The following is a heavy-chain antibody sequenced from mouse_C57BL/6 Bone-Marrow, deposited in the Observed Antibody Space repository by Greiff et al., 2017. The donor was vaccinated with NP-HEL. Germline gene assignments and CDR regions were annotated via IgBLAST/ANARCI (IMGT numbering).Heavy chain of an antibody. V-gene: IGHV1-81*01. CDR2: IYPRSGNT. Sequence: QVQLQQSGAELARPGASVKLSCKASGYTFTSYGISWVKQRTGQGLEWIGEIYPRSGNTYYNEKFKGKATLTADKSSSTAYMELRSLTSEDSAVYFCADGSSYFSYWYFDVWGTGTTVTVSS. CDR3: ADGSSYFSYWYFDV. D-gene: IGHD1-1*01. CDR1: GYTFTSYG. J-gene: IGHJ1*03.